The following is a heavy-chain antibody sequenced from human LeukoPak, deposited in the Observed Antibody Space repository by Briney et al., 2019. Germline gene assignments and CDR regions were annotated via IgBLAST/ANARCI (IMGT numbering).Heavy chain of an antibody. CDR3: ARDSSSGYRNWFDP. V-gene: IGHV1-8*01. D-gene: IGHD3-22*01. CDR1: GYTFTSYD. Sequence: ASVKLSCTASGYTFTSYDINWVRQAPGQGLEWMGWMNLNSGNTRYAQKFQGRVTMTRNTSISTAYMELSSLRSEDTAVYYCARDSSSGYRNWFDPWGQRTLVTVSA. J-gene: IGHJ5*02. CDR2: MNLNSGNT.